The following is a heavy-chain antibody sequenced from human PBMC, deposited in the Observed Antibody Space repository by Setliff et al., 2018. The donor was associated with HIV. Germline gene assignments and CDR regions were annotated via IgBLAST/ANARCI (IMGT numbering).Heavy chain of an antibody. CDR3: ARDLTTDYLDV. D-gene: IGHD4-17*01. J-gene: IGHJ6*03. CDR2: INNAGSVT. Sequence: HPGGSLRLSCTASGFTFSNYWMHWVRQGPGKGLVWVSRINNAGSVTTYADSVRGRFTISRDDAKNTLYLQMNDLRAEDTGIYFCARDLTTDYLDVWGKGTTVTVSS. CDR1: GFTFSNYW. V-gene: IGHV3-74*01.